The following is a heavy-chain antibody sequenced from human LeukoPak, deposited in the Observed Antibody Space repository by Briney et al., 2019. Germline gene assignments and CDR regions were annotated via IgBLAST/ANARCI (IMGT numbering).Heavy chain of an antibody. V-gene: IGHV3-30*04. J-gene: IGHJ4*02. D-gene: IGHD3-10*01. CDR2: ISYDGSNK. CDR3: ARGLLLWFGELSQPFDY. Sequence: QPGRSLRLSCAASGFTFSSYAMHWVRQAPGKGLEWVAVISYDGSNKYYADSVEGRFTISRDNSKNTLYLQMNSLRAEDTAVYYCARGLLLWFGELSQPFDYWGQGTLVTVSS. CDR1: GFTFSSYA.